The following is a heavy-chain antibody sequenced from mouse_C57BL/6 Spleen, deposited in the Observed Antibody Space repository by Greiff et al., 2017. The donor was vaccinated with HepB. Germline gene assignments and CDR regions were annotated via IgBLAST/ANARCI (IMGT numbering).Heavy chain of an antibody. CDR3: AYYYGQRYFDV. V-gene: IGHV1-7*01. CDR2: INPSSGYT. D-gene: IGHD1-1*01. J-gene: IGHJ1*03. CDR1: GYTFPSYW. Sequence: VKLQQSGAELAKPGASVKRSCKASGYTFPSYWLHGVKQRPGQGLEWIGYINPSSGYTKYNQKFKDKSTLIADKSSSTAYMQLSSLTYEDSAVYYCAYYYGQRYFDVWGTGTTVTVSS.